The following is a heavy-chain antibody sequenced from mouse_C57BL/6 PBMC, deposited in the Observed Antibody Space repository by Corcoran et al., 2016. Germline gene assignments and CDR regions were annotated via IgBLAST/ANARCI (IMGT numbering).Heavy chain of an antibody. CDR3: ASPGSYGNLYAMDY. CDR1: GYTFTDYY. CDR2: INPYNGGT. V-gene: IGHV1-19*01. D-gene: IGHD2-1*01. Sequence: EVQLQQSGPVLVKPGASVKMSCKASGYTFTDYYMNWVKQSHGKSLEWIGVINPYNGGTSYNQKFKGKATLTVDKSSSTAYMELNSLTSEDSAVYYCASPGSYGNLYAMDYWGQGTSVTVSS. J-gene: IGHJ4*01.